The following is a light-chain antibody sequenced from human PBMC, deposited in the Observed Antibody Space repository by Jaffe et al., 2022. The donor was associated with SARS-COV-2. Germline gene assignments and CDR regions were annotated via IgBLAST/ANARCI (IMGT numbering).Light chain of an antibody. V-gene: IGLV2-8*01. CDR3: SSYAGSNNYVV. J-gene: IGLJ2*01. Sequence: QSALTQPPSASGSPGQSVTISCTGTSSDVGGYDFVSWYQHRPGKAPKLVICDVSKRPSGVPDRFSGSKSGNTASLTVSGLQAEDEADYYCSSYAGSNNYVVFGGGTKLTVL. CDR2: DVS. CDR1: SSDVGGYDF.